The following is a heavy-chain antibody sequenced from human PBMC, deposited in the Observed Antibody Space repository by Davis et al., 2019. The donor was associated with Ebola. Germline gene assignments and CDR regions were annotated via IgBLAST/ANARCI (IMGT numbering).Heavy chain of an antibody. CDR2: IYYSGST. CDR3: ARMGYYDFWSGAILHYYYGMDV. J-gene: IGHJ6*02. V-gene: IGHV4-59*08. CDR1: GGSISSYY. D-gene: IGHD3-3*01. Sequence: SETLSLTCAVSGGSISSYYWSWIRQPPGKGLEWIGYIYYSGSTNYNPSLKSRVTISVDTSENQFSLKLSSVTAADTAVYYCARMGYYDFWSGAILHYYYGMDVWGQGTTVTVSS.